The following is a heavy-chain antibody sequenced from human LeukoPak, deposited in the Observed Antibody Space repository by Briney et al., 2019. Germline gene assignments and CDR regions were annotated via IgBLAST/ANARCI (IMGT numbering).Heavy chain of an antibody. CDR3: ARGVEPLAANTLAY. J-gene: IGHJ4*02. CDR2: LYSDDNT. V-gene: IGHV3-53*01. Sequence: GGSLRLSCAASGFTVSSNYMGWVRQAPGKGLEWVSVLYSDDNTKYADSVQGRFTISRDNSKNTLYLEMNSLSPDDTAVYYCARGVEPLAANTLAYWGQGTLVTVSS. CDR1: GFTVSSNY. D-gene: IGHD1-14*01.